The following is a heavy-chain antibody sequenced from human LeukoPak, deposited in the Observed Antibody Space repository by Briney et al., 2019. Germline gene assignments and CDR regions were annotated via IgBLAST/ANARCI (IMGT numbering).Heavy chain of an antibody. D-gene: IGHD5-18*01. J-gene: IGHJ4*02. CDR2: ISYDGSNK. CDR1: GFTFSSYA. CDR3: ARGRYSYGYFDY. Sequence: GGSLRLSCAASGFTFSSYAMHWVRQAPGKGLEWVAVISYDGSNKYYADSVKGRFTISRDNSKNTLYLQMNSLRAEDTAVYYCARGRYSYGYFDYWGQGTLVTVSS. V-gene: IGHV3-30-3*01.